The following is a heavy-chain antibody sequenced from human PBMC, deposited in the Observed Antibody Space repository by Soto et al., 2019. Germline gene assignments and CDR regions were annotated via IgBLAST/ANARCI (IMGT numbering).Heavy chain of an antibody. CDR1: GFTFSSYA. D-gene: IGHD2-2*01. V-gene: IGHV3-30-3*01. CDR3: AKGDCISTSCYPFDP. CDR2: ISYDGSNK. Sequence: GGSLRLSCAASGFTFSSYAMHWVRQAPGKGLEWVAVISYDGSNKYYADSVKGRFTISRDNSKNTLYLQMNSLRAEDTAVYYCAKGDCISTSCYPFDPWGQGTLVTVSS. J-gene: IGHJ5*02.